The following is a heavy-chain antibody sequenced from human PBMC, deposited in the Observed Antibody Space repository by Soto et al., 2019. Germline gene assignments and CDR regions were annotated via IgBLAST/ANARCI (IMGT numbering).Heavy chain of an antibody. V-gene: IGHV5-51*01. J-gene: IGHJ4*02. CDR3: LRRGDDYSLDY. CDR1: GYSFITHW. CDR2: IYPGDSDT. D-gene: IGHD4-4*01. Sequence: HGESLKITCKGSGYSFITHWIAWVRQMPGRGLEWMGIIYPGDSDTRYSPSFLGQVTISADKSLTTVYLQWSSLKASDAAIYFCLRRGDDYSLDYWGQGTLVTVSS.